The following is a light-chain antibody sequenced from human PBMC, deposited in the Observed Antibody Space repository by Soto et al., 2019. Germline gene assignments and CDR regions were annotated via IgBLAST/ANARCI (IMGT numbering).Light chain of an antibody. Sequence: EIVMTQSPGTLSLSPGERATLSCRASQSVDGHLVWSQQKPGQAPRLLIFGASNRATGIPARFTGSGSGTDFTLAINRLEPDDFAVYYCQQRNDWPITFGQGTRLEI. CDR3: QQRNDWPIT. V-gene: IGKV3-11*01. CDR1: QSVDGH. J-gene: IGKJ5*01. CDR2: GAS.